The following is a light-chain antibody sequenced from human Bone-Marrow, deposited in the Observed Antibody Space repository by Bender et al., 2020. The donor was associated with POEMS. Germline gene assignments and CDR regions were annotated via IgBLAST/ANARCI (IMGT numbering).Light chain of an antibody. CDR1: NLAGKS. CDR3: QVRDSSTDDWV. J-gene: IGLJ2*01. V-gene: IGLV3-21*02. CDR2: DDT. Sequence: SYELTQSPSVSVAPGQTARITCGGNNLAGKSVHWYQQKAGQAPLLVVYDDTDRPSGIPERFSGSNSGNTATLTISSAEAGDEADYYCQVRDSSTDDWVFGGGTKLTVL.